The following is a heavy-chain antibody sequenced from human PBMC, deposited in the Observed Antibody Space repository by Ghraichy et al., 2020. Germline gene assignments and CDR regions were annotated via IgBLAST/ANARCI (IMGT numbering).Heavy chain of an antibody. J-gene: IGHJ6*02. D-gene: IGHD6-19*01. CDR1: GYRFSDYA. CDR2: ISTNTGNP. V-gene: IGHV7-4-1*02. Sequence: ASVKVSCKASGYRFSDYAMNWVRQAPGQGLEWMGWISTNTGNPTYAQGFTGRFVFSLDTSVSTAYLQISSLMPEDTAVYYCGKDRQWKASYGMDLWGQGTTVTVSS. CDR3: GKDRQWKASYGMDL.